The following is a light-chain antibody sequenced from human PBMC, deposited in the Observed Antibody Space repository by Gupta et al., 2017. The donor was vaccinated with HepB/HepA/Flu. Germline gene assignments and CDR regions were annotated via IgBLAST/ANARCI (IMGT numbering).Light chain of an antibody. CDR3: SSYTSSSPV. Sequence: PASVSGSPGQSNTISCTGSSSDVGGYTYVSWYQQHPGKAPKLMIYEVSNRPSGVSNRFSGSKSGNTATLTISGLQAEDEADYYCSSYTSSSPVFGGGTKLTVL. J-gene: IGLJ2*01. CDR1: SSDVGGYTY. CDR2: EVS. V-gene: IGLV2-14*01.